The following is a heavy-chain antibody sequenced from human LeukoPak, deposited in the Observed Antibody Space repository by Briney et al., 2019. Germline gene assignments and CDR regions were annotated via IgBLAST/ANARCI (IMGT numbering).Heavy chain of an antibody. Sequence: SETLSLTCTVSGGSISSYYWSWIRQPPGKGLEWIGYIYYSGSTNYDPSLKSRVTISVDTSKNQFSLKLSSVTAADTAVYYCARGGYSYGYSFDYWGQGTLVTVSS. CDR1: GGSISSYY. V-gene: IGHV4-59*01. D-gene: IGHD5-18*01. J-gene: IGHJ4*02. CDR3: ARGGYSYGYSFDY. CDR2: IYYSGST.